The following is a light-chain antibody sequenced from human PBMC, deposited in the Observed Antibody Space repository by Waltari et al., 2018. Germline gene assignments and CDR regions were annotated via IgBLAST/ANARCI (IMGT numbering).Light chain of an antibody. CDR2: AAS. CDR3: QQLNSYPIT. V-gene: IGKV1-9*01. J-gene: IGKJ5*01. CDR1: QGISSY. Sequence: DIQLTQSPSFLSASVGDRVTITCRASQGISSYLAWYQQKPGKAPKLLSYAASTLQSVVPSRFSGSGSGTEFTLTISSLQPEDFATYYCQQLNSYPITFGQGTRLEIK.